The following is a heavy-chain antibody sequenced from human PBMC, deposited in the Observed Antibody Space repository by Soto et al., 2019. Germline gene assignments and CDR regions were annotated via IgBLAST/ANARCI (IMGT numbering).Heavy chain of an antibody. V-gene: IGHV4-30-2*01. CDR2: IYHSGST. D-gene: IGHD3-10*01. CDR3: ARAPGGTYYPDAFDI. Sequence: QLQLQESGSGLVKPSQTLSLTCAVSGGSISSGGYSWSWIRQPPGKGLEWIGYIYHSGSTYYNPSLKSRVTISVDRSKNQFSLKLSSVTAADTAVYYRARAPGGTYYPDAFDIWGQGTMVTVSS. CDR1: GGSISSGGYS. J-gene: IGHJ3*02.